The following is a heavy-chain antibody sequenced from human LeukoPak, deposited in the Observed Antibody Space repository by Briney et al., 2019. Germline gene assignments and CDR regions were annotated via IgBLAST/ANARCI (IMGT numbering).Heavy chain of an antibody. D-gene: IGHD3-10*01. Sequence: GGSLRLSCAASGFTFNSYWMSWVRQAPGKGLEWVASIRRGRGEKYYADSEMGRFTISRDNAKNSLYLQMNSLRAEDTAVYYFAKGRVGGALEYWGQGALVTVSS. CDR3: AKGRVGGALEY. CDR2: IRRGRGEK. J-gene: IGHJ4*02. CDR1: GFTFNSYW. V-gene: IGHV3-7*01.